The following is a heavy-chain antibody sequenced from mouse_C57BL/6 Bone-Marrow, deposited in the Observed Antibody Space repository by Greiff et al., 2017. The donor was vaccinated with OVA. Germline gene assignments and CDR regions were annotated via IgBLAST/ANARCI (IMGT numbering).Heavy chain of an antibody. CDR1: GYTFTSYW. V-gene: IGHV1-7*01. D-gene: IGHD1-1*01. CDR3: ARVRRGKLLRYLVYAMDY. J-gene: IGHJ4*01. CDR2: INPSSGYA. Sequence: QVQLKQPGAELAKPGASVKLSCKASGYTFTSYWMHWVKQRPGQGLEWIGYINPSSGYAKYNQKFMDKATLTADKSSRTAYMQLSSLTYEDSAIYYYARVRRGKLLRYLVYAMDYWGQGTSVTVSS.